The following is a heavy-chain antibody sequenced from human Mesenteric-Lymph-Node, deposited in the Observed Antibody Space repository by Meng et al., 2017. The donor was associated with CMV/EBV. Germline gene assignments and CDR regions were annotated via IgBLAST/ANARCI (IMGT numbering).Heavy chain of an antibody. J-gene: IGHJ4*02. Sequence: GGSLRLSCTASGFTFGDHWMNWVRQPTGKGLEWLASIKPDGSVTYYADSVKGRFTISRDNAKKSLFLQMDSLRVEDTAVYYCSARPIDYWGQGTQVTVSS. CDR1: GFTFGDHW. CDR3: SARPIDY. CDR2: IKPDGSVT. V-gene: IGHV3-7*01. D-gene: IGHD6-6*01.